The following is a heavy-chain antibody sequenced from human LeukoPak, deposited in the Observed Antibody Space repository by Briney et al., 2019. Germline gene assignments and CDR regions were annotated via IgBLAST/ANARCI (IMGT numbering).Heavy chain of an antibody. D-gene: IGHD3-3*01. J-gene: IGHJ6*02. CDR2: IYSGGST. Sequence: PGGSLRLSCAASGFTFSSYCMSWVRQAPGKGLEWVSVIYSGGSTYYADSVKGRFTISRHNSNNTLYLQMNSLRAEDTAVYYCARGFFSDYYYGMDVWGQGTTVTVSS. V-gene: IGHV3-53*04. CDR3: ARGFFSDYYYGMDV. CDR1: GFTFSSYC.